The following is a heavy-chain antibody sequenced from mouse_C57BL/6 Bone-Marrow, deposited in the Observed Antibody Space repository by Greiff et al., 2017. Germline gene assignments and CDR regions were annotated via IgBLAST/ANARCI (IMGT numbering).Heavy chain of an antibody. Sequence: HLFESGGDLVKPGGSLKLSCAASGFTFSSYGMSWVRQTPDKRLEWVATISSGGSYTYYPDSVKGRFTISRDNAKNTLYLQMSSLKSEDTAMYYCARHQTAQASFAYWGQGTLVTVSA. V-gene: IGHV5-6*01. CDR2: ISSGGSYT. CDR3: ARHQTAQASFAY. J-gene: IGHJ3*01. D-gene: IGHD3-2*02. CDR1: GFTFSSYG.